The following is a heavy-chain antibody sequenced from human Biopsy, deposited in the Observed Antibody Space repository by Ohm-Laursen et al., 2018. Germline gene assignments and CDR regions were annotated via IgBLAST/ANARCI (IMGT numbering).Heavy chain of an antibody. CDR1: GFTFTSYA. CDR2: ISYDGSGE. Sequence: SLSLSCTASGFTFTSYAMHWVCQAPGKGLEWVAVISYDGSGEYYADSLQGRFIITRDNTKNTVDLQMNSLRAEDTAVYFCARDGKRWDYSAYFSWHFDLWGRGTLVTVSS. J-gene: IGHJ2*01. D-gene: IGHD4-11*01. V-gene: IGHV3-30*03. CDR3: ARDGKRWDYSAYFSWHFDL.